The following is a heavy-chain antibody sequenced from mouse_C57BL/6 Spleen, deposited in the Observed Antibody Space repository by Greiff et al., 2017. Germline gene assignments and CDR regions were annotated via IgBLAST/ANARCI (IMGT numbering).Heavy chain of an antibody. Sequence: EVKLVESGPELVKPGASVKMSCKASGYTLTDYNMHWVKQSHGKSLEWIGYINPNNGGTSYTQQFKGKATLTVNKSSSTAYMELRSLTSEDSAVYYCATYYCGSSYKGYYAMDYWGQGTSVTVSS. CDR3: ATYYCGSSYKGYYAMDY. J-gene: IGHJ4*01. V-gene: IGHV1-22*01. CDR1: GYTLTDYN. D-gene: IGHD1-1*01. CDR2: INPNNGGT.